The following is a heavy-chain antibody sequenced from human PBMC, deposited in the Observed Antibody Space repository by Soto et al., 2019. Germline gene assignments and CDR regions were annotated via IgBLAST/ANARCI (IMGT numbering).Heavy chain of an antibody. CDR3: ARSFTKARRGGVAFDY. D-gene: IGHD3-3*01. J-gene: IGHJ4*02. CDR1: GGTISSFG. Sequence: QVQLVQSGAEVKKPGSSVKVSCTTSGGTISSFGMNWVRQAPGQGLEWMGGIVPIDGSTKYAEKFQGRVTITADASTSTVYMDLISLRSEDTAVYYCARSFTKARRGGVAFDYWGQGTLLTVSP. CDR2: IVPIDGST. V-gene: IGHV1-69*01.